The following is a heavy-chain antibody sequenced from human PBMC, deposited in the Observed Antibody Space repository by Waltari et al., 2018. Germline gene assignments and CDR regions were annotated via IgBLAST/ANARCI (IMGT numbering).Heavy chain of an antibody. D-gene: IGHD3-22*01. Sequence: QVQLVQSGAEVKKPGSSVKVSCKASGGNYSSSAISWVRQAPGQGLEWMGGIIPIFGTANYAQKFQGRVTITADESTSTAYMELSSLRSEDTAVYYCARQNMIEEGGAFDIWGQGTMVTVSS. V-gene: IGHV1-69*01. J-gene: IGHJ3*02. CDR3: ARQNMIEEGGAFDI. CDR2: IIPIFGTA. CDR1: GGNYSSSA.